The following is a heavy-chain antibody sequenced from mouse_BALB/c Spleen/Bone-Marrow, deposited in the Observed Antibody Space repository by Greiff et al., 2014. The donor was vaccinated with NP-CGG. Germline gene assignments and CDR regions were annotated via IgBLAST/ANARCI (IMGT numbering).Heavy chain of an antibody. CDR1: GYTFTSYD. V-gene: IGHV1S33*01. J-gene: IGHJ3*01. CDR2: IYPGDGST. CDR3: ARSGDSLGYGFAY. D-gene: IGHD3-2*01. Sequence: LQESGPELVKPGALVKISCKASGYTFTSYDINWVKQRPGQGLERIGWIYPGDGSTKYNEKFKGKATLTADKSSSTAYMQLSSLTSENSAVYFCARSGDSLGYGFAYWGQGILVTVSA.